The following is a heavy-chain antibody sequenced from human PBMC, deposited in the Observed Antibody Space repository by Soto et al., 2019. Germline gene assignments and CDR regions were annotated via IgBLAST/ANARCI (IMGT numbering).Heavy chain of an antibody. J-gene: IGHJ6*02. V-gene: IGHV5-51*01. D-gene: IGHD6-6*01. CDR1: GYSFASYT. Sequence: GECLKISCQGSGYSFASYTIGCVRRIPGRVLEWMGIIYPGDSDTRYSPSFQGQVTISADKSLRTAYLQWTSLKASDTALYYCARTRSFTLGFYYDGMDVWGQGTTVNVSS. CDR2: IYPGDSDT. CDR3: ARTRSFTLGFYYDGMDV.